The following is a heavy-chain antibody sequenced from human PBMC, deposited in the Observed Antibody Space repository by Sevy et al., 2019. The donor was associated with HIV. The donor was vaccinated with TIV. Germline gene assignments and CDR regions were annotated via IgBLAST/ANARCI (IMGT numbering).Heavy chain of an antibody. CDR3: GKDRGIVGRVYDFDS. J-gene: IGHJ4*02. CDR1: GFMFSYYA. Sequence: GGSLRLSCAASGFMFSYYAMHWVRQAPGKGLEWVAVISYDGSEKYYADSVKGGFTIASDNAKNTLYLQMNGLRPDDTAVYYCGKDRGIVGRVYDFDSWGQGTLVTVSS. CDR2: ISYDGSEK. D-gene: IGHD1-26*01. V-gene: IGHV3-30*18.